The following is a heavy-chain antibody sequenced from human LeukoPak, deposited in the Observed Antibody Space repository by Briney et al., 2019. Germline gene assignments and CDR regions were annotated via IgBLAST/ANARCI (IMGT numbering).Heavy chain of an antibody. Sequence: GGSLRLSCAASGFTFSSYEMNWVRQAPGKGLEWVSYISSSGSTIYYADSVKSRFTISRDNAKNSLYLQMNSLRAEDTAVYYCARDDSSSWPAWDWFDPWGQGTLVTVSS. J-gene: IGHJ5*02. V-gene: IGHV3-48*03. D-gene: IGHD6-13*01. CDR3: ARDDSSSWPAWDWFDP. CDR2: ISSSGSTI. CDR1: GFTFSSYE.